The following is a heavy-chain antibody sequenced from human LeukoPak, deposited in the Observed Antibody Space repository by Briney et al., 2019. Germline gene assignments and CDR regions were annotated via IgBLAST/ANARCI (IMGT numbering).Heavy chain of an antibody. CDR1: GFSFSGYS. CDR3: VRESIRGTRDFDY. Sequence: GGSLRLSCAASGFSFSGYSMNWVRQAPGKGLDWVSYISSGSRTIFYADSVKGRFTTSRDNAKNSLYLQMNSLRAEDTAMYYCVRESIRGTRDFDYWGQGTLVTVSS. D-gene: IGHD2-21*01. V-gene: IGHV3-48*04. CDR2: ISSGSRTI. J-gene: IGHJ4*02.